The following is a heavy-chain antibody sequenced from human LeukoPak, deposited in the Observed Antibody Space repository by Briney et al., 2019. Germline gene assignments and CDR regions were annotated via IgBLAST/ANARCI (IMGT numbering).Heavy chain of an antibody. Sequence: SETLSLTCAVYGGSFSDYYRSWIRQPPGKGLEWVGEVIHTGGTNYNPSLKSRVTISVDTSKNQFSLKLSSVTAADTAVYYCARARQYYDILTGYYRYFDLWGRGTLVTVSS. J-gene: IGHJ2*01. CDR3: ARARQYYDILTGYYRYFDL. CDR2: VIHTGGT. D-gene: IGHD3-9*01. V-gene: IGHV4-34*12. CDR1: GGSFSDYY.